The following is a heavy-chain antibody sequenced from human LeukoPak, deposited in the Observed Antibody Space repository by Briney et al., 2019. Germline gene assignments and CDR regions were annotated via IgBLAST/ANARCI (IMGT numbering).Heavy chain of an antibody. Sequence: SQTLSLTCTVSGGSISSGGYYWSWIRQHPGKGLEWIGYISYSGSTYYKSSLRSRVTMSVDTSKNQFSLKLSSVTAADTAVYYCARGYSSSWNYFDYWGQGTLVTVSS. J-gene: IGHJ4*02. D-gene: IGHD6-13*01. CDR1: GGSISSGGYY. CDR2: ISYSGST. V-gene: IGHV4-31*03. CDR3: ARGYSSSWNYFDY.